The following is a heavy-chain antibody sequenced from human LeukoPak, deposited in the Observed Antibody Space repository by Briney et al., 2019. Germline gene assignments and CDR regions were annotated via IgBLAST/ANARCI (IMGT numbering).Heavy chain of an antibody. D-gene: IGHD2-2*01. Sequence: AGESLRLSCAAAGFTFSSYSMNWVRQAPGKGLEWVSSISSSSSYIYYADSVKGRFTISRDNAKNSLYLQMNSLRAEDTAVYYCARDYFSSTSCYLLNWAQGTLVTVSS. CDR2: ISSSSSYI. CDR1: GFTFSSYS. V-gene: IGHV3-21*01. J-gene: IGHJ4*02. CDR3: ARDYFSSTSCYLLN.